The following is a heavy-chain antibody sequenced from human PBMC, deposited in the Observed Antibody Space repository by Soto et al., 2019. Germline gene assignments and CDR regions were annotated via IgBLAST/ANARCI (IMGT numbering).Heavy chain of an antibody. CDR3: ASRDKPTSVES. CDR1: GVSFTSDNC. CDR2: IYRTGST. Sequence: SETLSLTCSVSGVSFTSDNCCTCGRHPPGQGLEWIVEIYRTGSTNYNTSLKSRVNISLDKSENQFSLKVTSLTAEDTAVYYCASRDKPTSVESWGQGTLVTVSS. V-gene: IGHV4-4*02. D-gene: IGHD1-1*01. J-gene: IGHJ4*02.